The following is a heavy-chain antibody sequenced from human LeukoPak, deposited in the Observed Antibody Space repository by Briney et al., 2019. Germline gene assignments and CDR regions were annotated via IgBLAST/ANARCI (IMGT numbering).Heavy chain of an antibody. J-gene: IGHJ4*02. V-gene: IGHV3-30*03. Sequence: GGSLRLSCAASGFTFSSYGMHWVRQAPGKGLEWVAVISYDGNNKYYADSVKGRFTISRANSKNTLYLQMNSLRAEDTAVYYCAREGEVLRYLQDWGQGTLVTVSS. CDR3: AREGEVLRYLQD. CDR2: ISYDGNNK. CDR1: GFTFSSYG. D-gene: IGHD3-9*01.